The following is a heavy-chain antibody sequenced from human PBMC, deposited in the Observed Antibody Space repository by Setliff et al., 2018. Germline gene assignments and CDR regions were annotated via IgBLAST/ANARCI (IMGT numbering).Heavy chain of an antibody. Sequence: PSETLSLTCTVSGYSISSGHYWGWIRQPPGKGLEWIGSISHSGSTYYNPSLRSRVTISLDTSKNQFSPKLTSVTAADTAVYYCARGEGCNDGICLYQFDFWGQGTLVTVSS. D-gene: IGHD2-2*01. CDR3: ARGEGCNDGICLYQFDF. J-gene: IGHJ4*02. CDR1: GYSISSGHY. V-gene: IGHV4-38-2*02. CDR2: ISHSGST.